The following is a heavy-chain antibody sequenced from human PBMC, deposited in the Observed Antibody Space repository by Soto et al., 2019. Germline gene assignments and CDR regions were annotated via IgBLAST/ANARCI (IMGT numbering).Heavy chain of an antibody. D-gene: IGHD3-3*01. J-gene: IGHJ3*02. Sequence: GGSLILSCSASGFTFSRYGMHWVRQAPGKGLEWVALIWFDGRNKYYVDSVKGRFTISKDNSKITLYLQVNSLRAEDRAVYYCERDYDFWSGQREYAFDIWGQGTMVTVSS. CDR1: GFTFSRYG. V-gene: IGHV3-33*01. CDR2: IWFDGRNK. CDR3: ERDYDFWSGQREYAFDI.